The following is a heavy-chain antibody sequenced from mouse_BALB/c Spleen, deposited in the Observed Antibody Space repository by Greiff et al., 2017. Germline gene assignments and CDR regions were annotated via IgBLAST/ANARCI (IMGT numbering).Heavy chain of an antibody. CDR2: ISSGGSYT. V-gene: IGHV5-9-4*01. CDR1: GFTFSSYA. CDR3: ARKYGNYGYAMDY. D-gene: IGHD2-10*02. Sequence: EVQRVESGGGLVKPGGSLKLSCAASGFTFSSYAMSWVRQSPEKRLEWVAEISSGGSYTYYPDTVTGRFTISRDNAKNTLYLEMSSLRSEDTAMYYCARKYGNYGYAMDYWGQGTSVTVSS. J-gene: IGHJ4*01.